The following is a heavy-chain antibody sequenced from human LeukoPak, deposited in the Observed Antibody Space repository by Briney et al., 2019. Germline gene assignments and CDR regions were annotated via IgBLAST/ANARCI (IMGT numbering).Heavy chain of an antibody. CDR2: INEDGSYK. CDR3: ARDATRGGDNDY. CDR1: GFTFTSYW. Sequence: GGSLRLSCAVSGFTFTSYWMSWVRQAPGKGLEWVANINEDGSYKFHADSVGGRLTISRDNSKNSLYLQMSSLRADDTAVYYCARDATRGGDNDYWGQGTRVIVSS. J-gene: IGHJ4*02. D-gene: IGHD2-21*02. V-gene: IGHV3-7*01.